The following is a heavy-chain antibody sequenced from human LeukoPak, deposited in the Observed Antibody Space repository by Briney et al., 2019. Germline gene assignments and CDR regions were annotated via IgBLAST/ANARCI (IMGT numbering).Heavy chain of an antibody. V-gene: IGHV4-4*02. J-gene: IGHJ4*02. CDR1: GGSISTSNW. Sequence: PSGTLSLTCAVSGGSISTSNWWSWVRQPPGKGLEWIGEIYHSGSSNYNPCLKSRVTISVDKSKNQFSLKLSSVTAAETAVYYCARVGGGYTYGCDYWGQGTLVTVSS. CDR2: IYHSGSS. CDR3: ARVGGGYTYGCDY. D-gene: IGHD5-18*01.